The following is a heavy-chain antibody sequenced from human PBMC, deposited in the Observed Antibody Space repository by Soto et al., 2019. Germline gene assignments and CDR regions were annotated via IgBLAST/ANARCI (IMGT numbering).Heavy chain of an antibody. D-gene: IGHD2-15*01. CDR3: ARAPGYGCSGGSCYSFPIRYYYGMDV. V-gene: IGHV1-69*13. J-gene: IGHJ6*02. Sequence: SVKVSCKASGGTFSSYAVSWVRQAPGQGLEWMGGIIPIFGTANYAQKFQGRVTITADESTSTAYMELSSLRSEDTAVYYCARAPGYGCSGGSCYSFPIRYYYGMDVWGQGTTVTVSS. CDR2: IIPIFGTA. CDR1: GGTFSSYA.